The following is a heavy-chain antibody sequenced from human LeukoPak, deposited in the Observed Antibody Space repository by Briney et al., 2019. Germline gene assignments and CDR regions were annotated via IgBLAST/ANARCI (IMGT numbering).Heavy chain of an antibody. CDR3: ARGRRYYDFWSGYFVRAFDP. V-gene: IGHV4-4*07. J-gene: IGHJ5*02. Sequence: SETLSLTCTVSGGSISNYYWSWIRQPAGKGLEWIGRIYTSGSTNYNPSLKSRVTMSVDTSKNQFSLKLSSVTAADTAVYYCARGRRYYDFWSGYFVRAFDPWGQGTLVTVSS. D-gene: IGHD3-3*01. CDR1: GGSISNYY. CDR2: IYTSGST.